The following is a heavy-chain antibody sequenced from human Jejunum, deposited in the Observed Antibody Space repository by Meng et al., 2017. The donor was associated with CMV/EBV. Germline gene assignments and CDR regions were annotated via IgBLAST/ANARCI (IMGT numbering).Heavy chain of an antibody. CDR3: ARGVYSGMDV. CDR1: GYTFTDQH. D-gene: IGHD3-10*01. Sequence: CNRSGYTFTDQHIHWVRQAPGQGLEWMGWINPNSGGTNYAQKFQGRVTMTRDTSISTVYVELNRLRSDDTAVYYCARGVYSGMDVWGQGTTVTVSS. J-gene: IGHJ6*02. CDR2: INPNSGGT. V-gene: IGHV1-2*02.